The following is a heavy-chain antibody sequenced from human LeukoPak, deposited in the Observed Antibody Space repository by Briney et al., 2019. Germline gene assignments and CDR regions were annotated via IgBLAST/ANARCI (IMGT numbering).Heavy chain of an antibody. J-gene: IGHJ4*02. CDR2: ISGSGGST. V-gene: IGHV3-23*01. CDR1: GLTFSSYA. D-gene: IGHD1-26*01. CDR3: AKGQERSYFTFDY. Sequence: PGGSLRLSCAASGLTFSSYAMSWVRQAPGKGLEWVSAISGSGGSTYYADSVKGRFTISRDNSKNTLYLQMNSLRAEDTAVYYCAKGQERSYFTFDYWGQGTLVTVSS.